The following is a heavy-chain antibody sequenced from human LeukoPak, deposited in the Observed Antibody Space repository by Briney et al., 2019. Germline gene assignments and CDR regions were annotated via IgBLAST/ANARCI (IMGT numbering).Heavy chain of an antibody. V-gene: IGHV1-2*02. Sequence: GASVKVSCEASGYTFTGYYIHWVRQAPGQGLEWMGWINPNSGGTNYAQKFQGRVTMTRDTSISTVYIELSRLRSDDTAVNYCARDQNEYDFWSGYYAYYYYYYMDVWGKGTTVSVSS. D-gene: IGHD3-3*01. CDR2: INPNSGGT. J-gene: IGHJ6*03. CDR3: ARDQNEYDFWSGYYAYYYYYYMDV. CDR1: GYTFTGYY.